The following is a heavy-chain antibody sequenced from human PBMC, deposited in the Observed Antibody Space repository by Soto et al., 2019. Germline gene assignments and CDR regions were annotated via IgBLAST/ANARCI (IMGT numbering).Heavy chain of an antibody. Sequence: PVGSLRLSCAASGFTFSTYGMHWVRQAPGKGLEWVAVISYDGSNTYYADSVKGRFTISRDNSKNTLYLQMNNLRAEDTAVYYCAKTRVYAIVDGMDVWGQGTKVTVSS. CDR1: GFTFSTYG. D-gene: IGHD2-8*01. CDR2: ISYDGSNT. CDR3: AKTRVYAIVDGMDV. V-gene: IGHV3-30*18. J-gene: IGHJ6*02.